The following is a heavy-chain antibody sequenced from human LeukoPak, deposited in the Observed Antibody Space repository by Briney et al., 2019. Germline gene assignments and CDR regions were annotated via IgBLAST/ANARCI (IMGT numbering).Heavy chain of an antibody. Sequence: GGSLRLSCAASGFTFSDYYMSWIRQAPGKGLEWVSYISSSSSYTNYADSVKGRFAISRDNAKNSLYLQMNSLRAEDTAVCYCARVAGIAVAGRGWFDPWGQGTLVTVSS. CDR2: ISSSSSYT. CDR1: GFTFSDYY. J-gene: IGHJ5*02. CDR3: ARVAGIAVAGRGWFDP. D-gene: IGHD6-19*01. V-gene: IGHV3-11*05.